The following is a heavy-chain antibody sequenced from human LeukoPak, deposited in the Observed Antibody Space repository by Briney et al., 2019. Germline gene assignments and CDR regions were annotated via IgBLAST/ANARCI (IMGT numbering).Heavy chain of an antibody. J-gene: IGHJ6*03. D-gene: IGHD1-26*01. CDR1: GFTFSSYG. CDR2: ISSSSSYI. V-gene: IGHV3-21*01. CDR3: ARGGPGRSLTIVPERTKYYMDV. Sequence: GGSLGLSCAASGFTFSSYGMHWVRQAPGKGLEWVSSISSSSSYIYYADSVKGRFTISRDNAKNSLYLQMNSLRAEDTAVYYCARGGPGRSLTIVPERTKYYMDVWGKGATVTVSS.